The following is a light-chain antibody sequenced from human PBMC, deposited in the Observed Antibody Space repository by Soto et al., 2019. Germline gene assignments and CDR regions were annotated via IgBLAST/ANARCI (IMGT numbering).Light chain of an antibody. V-gene: IGLV1-44*01. J-gene: IGLJ3*02. CDR2: NNN. Sequence: QSVLTQPPSASGTPGQRVTISCSGSNSNIGTNAVNWYQQIPGTAHKLLIYNNNQRPSGVPDRFSGSKSGTSASLTISGLHSDDEADYPCATWDDTLRSWVFGGGTKLNVL. CDR3: ATWDDTLRSWV. CDR1: NSNIGTNA.